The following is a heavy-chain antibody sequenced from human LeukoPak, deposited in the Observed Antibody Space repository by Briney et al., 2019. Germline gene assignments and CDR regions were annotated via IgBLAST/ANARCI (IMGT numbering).Heavy chain of an antibody. CDR2: IYYSGST. CDR3: ARGAVAGTISLFDY. Sequence: PSETLPLTCTVSGGSISSYYWSWIRQPPGKGLEWIGYIYYSGSTNYNPSLKSRVTISVDTSKNQFSLKLSSVTAADTAVYYCARGAVAGTISLFDYWGQGTLVTVSS. J-gene: IGHJ4*02. CDR1: GGSISSYY. D-gene: IGHD6-19*01. V-gene: IGHV4-59*01.